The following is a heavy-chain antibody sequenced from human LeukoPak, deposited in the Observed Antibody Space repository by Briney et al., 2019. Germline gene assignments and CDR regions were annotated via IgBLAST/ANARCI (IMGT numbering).Heavy chain of an antibody. J-gene: IGHJ4*02. CDR3: AREYGAPFDY. CDR2: ISYDGSNK. Sequence: GGSLRLSCAASGFTFSSYPMHWVRQAPGKGLEWVAVISYDGSNKYYADSVKGRFTVSRDNSKNTLYLQMSSLRAEDTAVYYCAREYGAPFDYWGQGILVTVSS. V-gene: IGHV3-30-3*01. CDR1: GFTFSSYP. D-gene: IGHD3-10*01.